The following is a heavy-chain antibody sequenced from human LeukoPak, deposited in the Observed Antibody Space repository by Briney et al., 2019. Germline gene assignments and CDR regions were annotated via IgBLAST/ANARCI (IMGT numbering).Heavy chain of an antibody. D-gene: IGHD6-19*01. J-gene: IGHJ3*02. CDR1: GFTFSSYA. Sequence: PGGSLRLSCAASGFTFSSYAMSWVRQAPGKGLEWVSAISGSGGSTYYADSVKGRFTISRDNSKNTLYLQMNSLRAEDTAVYYCAKVGSYSSGWYKMTDAFDIWGQGTMVTVSS. CDR3: AKVGSYSSGWYKMTDAFDI. CDR2: ISGSGGST. V-gene: IGHV3-23*01.